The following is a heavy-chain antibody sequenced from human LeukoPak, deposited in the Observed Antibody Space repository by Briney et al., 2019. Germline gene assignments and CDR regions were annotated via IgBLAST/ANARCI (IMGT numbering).Heavy chain of an antibody. CDR2: ITSGTTI. CDR3: ANENYYGSGSYPDY. Sequence: GGSLRLSCAASGFTFSDYYMSWIRQAPGKGLEWVSYITSGTTIYYADSVKGRFTISRDNAKNTLYLQMNSLRAEDTAVYYCANENYYGSGSYPDYWGQGTLVTVSS. V-gene: IGHV3-11*04. CDR1: GFTFSDYY. D-gene: IGHD3-10*01. J-gene: IGHJ4*02.